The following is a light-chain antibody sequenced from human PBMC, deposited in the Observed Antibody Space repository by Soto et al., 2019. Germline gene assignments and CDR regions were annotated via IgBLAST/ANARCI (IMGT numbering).Light chain of an antibody. CDR3: QQRSNWS. CDR2: DSS. CDR1: QSVGSY. V-gene: IGKV3-11*01. Sequence: EIVLTQSPATLSLSLGERATLSCRASQSVGSYLAWYQQKPGQAPRLLIYDSSNRATDIPARFSGSGSGTDFTLTISSLEPADFAVYYCQQRSNWSFGQGTRLEIK. J-gene: IGKJ5*01.